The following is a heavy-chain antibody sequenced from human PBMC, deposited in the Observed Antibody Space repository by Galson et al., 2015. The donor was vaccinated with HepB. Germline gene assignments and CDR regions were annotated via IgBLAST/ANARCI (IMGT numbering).Heavy chain of an antibody. J-gene: IGHJ4*02. V-gene: IGHV5-51*01. CDR2: IYPDDSDA. Sequence: QSGAEVKKPGESLKISCQTSGYSFTNYWIGWVRQMPGKGLEWMGIIYPDDSDARYSPSFQGQVTISADKSIRTAYLQWGSLKASDTAMYYCARRAGPYEYYFDYWGQGSLVTVSS. CDR3: ARRAGPYEYYFDY. CDR1: GYSFTNYW. D-gene: IGHD6-19*01.